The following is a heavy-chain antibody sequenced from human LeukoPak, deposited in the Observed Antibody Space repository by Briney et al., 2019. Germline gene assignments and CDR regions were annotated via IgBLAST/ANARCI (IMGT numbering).Heavy chain of an antibody. J-gene: IGHJ4*02. CDR3: ATGGRRYYAD. CDR2: LSYDGSNK. CDR1: GFTFSSYA. D-gene: IGHD2/OR15-2a*01. Sequence: GGSLRLSCAASGFTFSSYAMHWARQAPGKGLEWVAVLSYDGSNKYYADSVKGRYTISRDNAKNSLYLQMNSLRAEDTAVYYCATGGRRYYADWGQGTLVTVSS. V-gene: IGHV3-30*04.